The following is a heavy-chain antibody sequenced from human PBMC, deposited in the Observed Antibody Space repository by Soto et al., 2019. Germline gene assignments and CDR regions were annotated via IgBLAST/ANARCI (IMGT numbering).Heavy chain of an antibody. CDR3: ARHDPGGFDS. CDR1: GCSISSSSYY. J-gene: IGHJ4*02. CDR2: IYYSGNT. Sequence: SETLSLTYTFSGCSISSSSYYWGWIRQPPGKGLEWIGSIYYSGNTNYNPSLKSRVTLSVDTSKNQFSLKLSSMTAADTAVYYCARHDPGGFDSWGQGTLVTVSS. V-gene: IGHV4-39*01. D-gene: IGHD2-15*01.